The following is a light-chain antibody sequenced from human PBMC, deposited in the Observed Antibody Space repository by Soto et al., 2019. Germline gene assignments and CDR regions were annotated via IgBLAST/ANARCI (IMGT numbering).Light chain of an antibody. CDR3: SSYTSSNTLV. J-gene: IGLJ2*01. CDR1: SSDVGAYNY. CDR2: EVS. V-gene: IGLV2-14*01. Sequence: QSALTQPASVSGSPGQSITISCTGTSSDVGAYNYVSWYQQHPGKAPKLMIFEVSDRPSGVSNRFSGSKSGNTASLTISGLQAEDEADYYCSSYTSSNTLVFGGVTTLTVL.